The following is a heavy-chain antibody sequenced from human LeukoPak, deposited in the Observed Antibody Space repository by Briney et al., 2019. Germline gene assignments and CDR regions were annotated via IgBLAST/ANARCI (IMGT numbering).Heavy chain of an antibody. D-gene: IGHD2-2*01. Sequence: GASVKVSCKASGYTFTGYYMHWVRQAPGQGLEWMGWINPNSGGTNYAQKFQGRVTMTRDTSISTAYMELSRLRSDDTAVYYCARDLLGYCSSTSCNEFDHWGQGTLVTVSS. J-gene: IGHJ4*02. CDR3: ARDLLGYCSSTSCNEFDH. CDR1: GYTFTGYY. V-gene: IGHV1-2*02. CDR2: INPNSGGT.